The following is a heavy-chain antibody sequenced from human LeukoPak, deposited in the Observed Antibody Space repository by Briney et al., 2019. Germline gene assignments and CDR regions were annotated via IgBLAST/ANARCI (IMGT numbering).Heavy chain of an antibody. J-gene: IGHJ6*02. CDR3: ARVGYTSYYYYGMDV. Sequence: PGGSLTLSCAASGFTFSSYAMHLVRQAPGEGLEYVSAISSNGGSTYYANSVKGRFTISRDNSKNTLYLQMGSLRAEDMAVYYCARVGYTSYYYYGMDVWGQGTTVTVSS. V-gene: IGHV3-64*01. CDR1: GFTFSSYA. CDR2: ISSNGGST. D-gene: IGHD6-13*01.